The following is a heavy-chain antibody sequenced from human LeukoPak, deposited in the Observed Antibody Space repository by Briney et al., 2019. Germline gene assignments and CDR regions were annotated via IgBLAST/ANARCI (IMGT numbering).Heavy chain of an antibody. CDR3: ARDPRHYCSGGSCLNWFDP. J-gene: IGHJ5*02. CDR2: IWYDGSNK. V-gene: IGHV3-33*01. CDR1: GFTFSSYG. Sequence: GGSLRLSCAASGFTFSSYGMHWVRQAPGKGLEWVAVIWYDGSNKYYADSVKGRFTISRDNSKNTLYLQMNSLRAEDTAVYYCARDPRHYCSGGSCLNWFDPWGQGTLVTVSS. D-gene: IGHD2-15*01.